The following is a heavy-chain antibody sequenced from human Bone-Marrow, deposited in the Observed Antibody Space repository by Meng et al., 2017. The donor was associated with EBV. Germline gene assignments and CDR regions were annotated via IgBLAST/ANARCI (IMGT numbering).Heavy chain of an antibody. CDR2: IYHSGST. Sequence: VSLREVGPGPVKPSGTLSLTCAVSGGSISSSNWWSWVRQPPGKGLEWIGEIYHSGSTNYNPSLKSRVTISVDKSKNQFSLKLSSVTAADTAVYYCASLPDYGGNSGDYWGQGTLVTVSS. CDR3: ASLPDYGGNSGDY. CDR1: GGSISSSNW. D-gene: IGHD4-23*01. V-gene: IGHV4-4*02. J-gene: IGHJ4*02.